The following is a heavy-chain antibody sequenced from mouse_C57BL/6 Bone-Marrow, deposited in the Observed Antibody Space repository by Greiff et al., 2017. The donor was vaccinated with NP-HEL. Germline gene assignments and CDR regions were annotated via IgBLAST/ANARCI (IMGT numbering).Heavy chain of an antibody. Sequence: QVQLKQPGAELVKPGASVNLSCKASGYTFTSYWMHWVKQRPGQGLEWIGMIHPNSGSTNYNEKFKSKATLTVDKSSSTAYMQLSSLTSEDSAVYYCAREGGLRRRYYFDYWGQGTTLTVSS. CDR2: IHPNSGST. CDR3: AREGGLRRRYYFDY. V-gene: IGHV1-64*01. J-gene: IGHJ2*01. D-gene: IGHD2-4*01. CDR1: GYTFTSYW.